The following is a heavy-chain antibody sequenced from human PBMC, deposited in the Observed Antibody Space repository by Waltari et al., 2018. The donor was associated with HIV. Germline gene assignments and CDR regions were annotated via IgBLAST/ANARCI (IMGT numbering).Heavy chain of an antibody. D-gene: IGHD2-2*01. Sequence: EVQLVESGGGLIQPGRSLRLSCTASGFTFGDYTMNWFRPAPGKGMEWVGFIRRKAYGGATEYARSVKGRFSISRDHAKRIAHLQMNSLKTDYTAVYYCTHQRGCGTRNYWGQGALVTVS. CDR3: THQRGCGTRNY. CDR2: IRRKAYGGAT. CDR1: GFTFGDYT. J-gene: IGHJ4*02. V-gene: IGHV3-49*03.